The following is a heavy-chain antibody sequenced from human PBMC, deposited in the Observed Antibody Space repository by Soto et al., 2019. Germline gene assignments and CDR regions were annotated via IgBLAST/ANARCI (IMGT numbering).Heavy chain of an antibody. CDR1: GYTFTNYW. J-gene: IGHJ6*02. CDR3: AASIFYYGMDV. V-gene: IGHV5-51*01. Sequence: GQSLKISCKGSGYTFTNYWIGWVRQMPGKGLEWMGIIYPGDSDTKYNPSFQVQVTISADKSITTTYLQWSSLKASDTAIYYCAASIFYYGMDVCGQGTTVTVSS. CDR2: IYPGDSDT.